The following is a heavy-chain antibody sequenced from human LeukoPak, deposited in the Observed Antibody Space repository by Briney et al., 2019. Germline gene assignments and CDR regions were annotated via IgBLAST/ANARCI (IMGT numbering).Heavy chain of an antibody. Sequence: PGGSLRLSCAASGFTFSSYSMNWVRQAPGKGLEWVSSISSSSSYIYYADSVKGRFTISRDNAKNTLYLQMNSLRVEDTAVYYCANVRGVINYFDYWGQGTLVTVSS. D-gene: IGHD3-10*02. V-gene: IGHV3-21*04. J-gene: IGHJ4*02. CDR1: GFTFSSYS. CDR3: ANVRGVINYFDY. CDR2: ISSSSSYI.